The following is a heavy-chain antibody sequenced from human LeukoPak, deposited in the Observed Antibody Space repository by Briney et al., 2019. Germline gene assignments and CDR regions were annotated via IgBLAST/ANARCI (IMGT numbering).Heavy chain of an antibody. D-gene: IGHD2-2*01. Sequence: PGGSLRLSCTASGFSFSNYAMSWVRQAPGKGLEWVSGISGSGGTTVYAGSVKGRFTISRDNSKNTLHLQMDSLRADDTAVYYCAKDKAYQIPLYLDSWGQGTLVTASS. CDR3: AKDKAYQIPLYLDS. V-gene: IGHV3-23*01. J-gene: IGHJ4*02. CDR1: GFSFSNYA. CDR2: ISGSGGTT.